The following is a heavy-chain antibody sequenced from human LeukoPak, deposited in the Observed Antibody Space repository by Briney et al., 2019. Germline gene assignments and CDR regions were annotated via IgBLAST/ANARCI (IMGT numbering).Heavy chain of an antibody. D-gene: IGHD6-13*01. CDR3: ARSSTGIAAAAASY. Sequence: ASVKVSGKASGYTFTSYYMHWVRQAPGQGREWRGIINPSGGSTSYPQKFQGRVTMTRDMSTSTVYMELSSLRSEDTAVYYCARSSTGIAAAAASYWGQGTLVTVSS. J-gene: IGHJ4*02. V-gene: IGHV1-46*01. CDR2: INPSGGST. CDR1: GYTFTSYY.